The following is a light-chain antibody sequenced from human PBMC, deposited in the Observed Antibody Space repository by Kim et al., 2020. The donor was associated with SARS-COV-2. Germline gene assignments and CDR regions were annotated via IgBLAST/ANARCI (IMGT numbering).Light chain of an antibody. J-gene: IGKJ1*01. CDR2: GAS. V-gene: IGKV3-15*01. CDR3: QQYNNWPGT. Sequence: VSPGDRTTLSCRASQSFSSNLAWYQQKPGQGPRLLIYGASTRATGIPARFSGSGSGTEFTLTISSLQSEDFAVYYCQQYNNWPGTFGQGTKVDIK. CDR1: QSFSSN.